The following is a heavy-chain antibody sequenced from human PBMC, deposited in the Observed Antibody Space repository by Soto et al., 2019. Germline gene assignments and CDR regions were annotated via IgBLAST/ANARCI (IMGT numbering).Heavy chain of an antibody. D-gene: IGHD4-4*01. J-gene: IGHJ6*03. CDR1: GFTFSSYA. CDR3: AKDSGSNYGTEDYYYMDV. Sequence: GGSLRLSCAASGFTFSSYAMSWVRQAPGKGLEWVSAISGSGGSTYYADSVKGRFTISRDNSKNTLYLQMNSLRAEDTAVYYCAKDSGSNYGTEDYYYMDVWGKGTTVTVSS. CDR2: ISGSGGST. V-gene: IGHV3-23*01.